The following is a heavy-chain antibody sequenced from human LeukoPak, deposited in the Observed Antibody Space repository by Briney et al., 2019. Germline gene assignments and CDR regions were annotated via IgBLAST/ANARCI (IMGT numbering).Heavy chain of an antibody. D-gene: IGHD5-18*01. Sequence: GASVKVSCKASGYTFTSYGISWVRQAPGQGLEWMGWISAYNGNTNYAQKLQGRVIMTTDTSTSTAYMELRSLRSDDTAVYYCARDLWDTAVLRDGYYYYYMDVWGKGTTVTVSS. CDR3: ARDLWDTAVLRDGYYYYYMDV. CDR1: GYTFTSYG. CDR2: ISAYNGNT. V-gene: IGHV1-18*01. J-gene: IGHJ6*03.